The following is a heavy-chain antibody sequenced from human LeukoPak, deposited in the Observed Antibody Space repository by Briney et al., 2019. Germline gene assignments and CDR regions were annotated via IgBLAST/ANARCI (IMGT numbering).Heavy chain of an antibody. CDR3: AREASDSGSYSNWLDP. V-gene: IGHV4-59*12. CDR1: GGSIRSYY. CDR2: SDDSGSS. Sequence: SGALSLTCSVFGGSIRSYYWTWIRQPPGKGLEWIGYSDDSGSSIYNPSLKSRVTISMDTSKNQFSLKMYSVTAADTAVYYCAREASDSGSYSNWLDPWGQGIPVIVSS. D-gene: IGHD1-26*01. J-gene: IGHJ5*02.